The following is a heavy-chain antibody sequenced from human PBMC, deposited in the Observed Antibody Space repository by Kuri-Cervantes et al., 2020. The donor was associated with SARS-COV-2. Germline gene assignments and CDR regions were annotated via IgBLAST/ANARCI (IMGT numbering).Heavy chain of an antibody. J-gene: IGHJ4*02. Sequence: SETLSLTCAVSGYSISSGYYWGWIRQPPGKGLEWIGSIYHSGSTYYNPSLKSRVTISVDTSKNQFSLKLSSVTAADTAVYYCARSKSYGTSSIPYFDHLGQGTLVTVSS. D-gene: IGHD6-6*01. CDR3: ARSKSYGTSSIPYFDH. CDR2: IYHSGST. CDR1: GYSISSGYY. V-gene: IGHV4-38-2*01.